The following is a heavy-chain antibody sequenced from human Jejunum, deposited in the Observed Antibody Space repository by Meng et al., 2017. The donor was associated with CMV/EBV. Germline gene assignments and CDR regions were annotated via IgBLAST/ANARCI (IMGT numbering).Heavy chain of an antibody. D-gene: IGHD1-1*01. CDR3: AQTAGKAAGDY. V-gene: IGHV4-59*01. CDR1: GVSINNYF. Sequence: TCTVSGVSINNYFWSWIPQPPGKALEWIGYISHSGSTSYNPSLKSRVTISRDTSKNQFYLNLRSLIAADTAMYYCAQTAGKAAGDYWGQGTLVTVSS. CDR2: ISHSGST. J-gene: IGHJ4*02.